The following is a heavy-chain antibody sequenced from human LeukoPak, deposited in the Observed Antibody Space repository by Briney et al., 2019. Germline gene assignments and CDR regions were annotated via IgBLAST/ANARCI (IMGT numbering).Heavy chain of an antibody. CDR2: INPRGTAT. CDR3: ARDNSVGDYAWWFDP. Sequence: ASVKVSCKASGYSFTSHYMHWVRQAPGQGLEWMGLINPRGTATRYAESFQGRLTLTRDLSTSTDYMELSSLRSDDTAVYFCARDNSVGDYAWWFDPWGQGTLVTVSS. D-gene: IGHD1-26*01. J-gene: IGHJ5*02. CDR1: GYSFTSHY. V-gene: IGHV1-46*01.